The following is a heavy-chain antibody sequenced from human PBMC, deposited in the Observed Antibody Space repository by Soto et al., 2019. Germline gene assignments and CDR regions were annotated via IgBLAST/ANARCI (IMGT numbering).Heavy chain of an antibody. V-gene: IGHV4-31*03. CDR3: AKAGGYDDHSFDR. Sequence: SETLSLTCIVSGDSVSSFGSYWTWIRQRPGKGLEWIGYIYYSELTDYNPSLKSRVAISLDTSRNQFSLQLTSVTVADTAVYYCAKAGGYDDHSFDRWGQGTLVTVSS. CDR2: IYYSELT. CDR1: GDSVSSFGSY. J-gene: IGHJ4*02. D-gene: IGHD5-12*01.